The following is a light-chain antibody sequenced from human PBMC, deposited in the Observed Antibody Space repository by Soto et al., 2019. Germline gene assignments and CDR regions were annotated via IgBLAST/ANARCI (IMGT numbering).Light chain of an antibody. V-gene: IGKV3-11*01. CDR2: HTS. Sequence: EIVLTQSPATLSLSPGESATLSCRASQSVNNYIAWYQHKPGRGPRLLIYHTSIRAIGVPARFSGSGSGTDFTLTISSLEPEDLALYYCQQRASWPWFNFGPGTKVDMK. CDR1: QSVNNY. J-gene: IGKJ3*01. CDR3: QQRASWPWFN.